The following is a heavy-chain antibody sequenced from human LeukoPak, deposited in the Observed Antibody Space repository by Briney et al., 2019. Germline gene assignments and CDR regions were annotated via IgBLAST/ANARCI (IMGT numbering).Heavy chain of an antibody. CDR3: AIQDDWFDS. Sequence: PSETLSLTCTVSGGSISSSSYYWGWIRQPPGKGLEWIGSIYYSGSTYYNPSLKSRVTISVDTSKNQFSLKLSSVTAADTAVYYCAIQDDWFDSWGQGTLVTVSS. J-gene: IGHJ5*01. CDR1: GGSISSSSYY. CDR2: IYYSGST. V-gene: IGHV4-39*01.